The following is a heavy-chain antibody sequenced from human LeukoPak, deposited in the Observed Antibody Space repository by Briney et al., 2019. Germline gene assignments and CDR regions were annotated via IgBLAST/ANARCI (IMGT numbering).Heavy chain of an antibody. CDR2: ISSSSSTI. J-gene: IGHJ6*02. Sequence: PGGSLRLSCAASGFMFSSYSMNWVRQAPGKGLEWVSYISSSSSTIYYADSVKGRFTISRDNAKNSLYLQMNSLRAEDTAVYYCATDIVVVVAAKGMDVWGQGTTVTVSS. CDR3: ATDIVVVVAAKGMDV. CDR1: GFMFSSYS. D-gene: IGHD2-15*01. V-gene: IGHV3-48*04.